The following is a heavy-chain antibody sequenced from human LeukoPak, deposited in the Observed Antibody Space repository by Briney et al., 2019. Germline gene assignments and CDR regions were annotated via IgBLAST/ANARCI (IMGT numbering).Heavy chain of an antibody. Sequence: SLRLSCTASGFTFGDYAMSWFRQAPGKGLEWVGFIRSKAYGGTTEYAASVKGRFTISRDDSKSIAYLQMNSLKTEDTAVYCCTRVLTYYYDSSAWGDFDYWGQGTLVTVSS. CDR3: TRVLTYYYDSSAWGDFDY. CDR2: IRSKAYGGTT. V-gene: IGHV3-49*03. J-gene: IGHJ4*02. CDR1: GFTFGDYA. D-gene: IGHD3-22*01.